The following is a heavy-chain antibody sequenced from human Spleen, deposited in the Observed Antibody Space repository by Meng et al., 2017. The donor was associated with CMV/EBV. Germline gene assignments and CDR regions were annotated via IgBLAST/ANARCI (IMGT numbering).Heavy chain of an antibody. CDR1: GFTFSSYS. CDR2: ISSSSSHK. CDR3: ARDKRGSYYYYGMDV. D-gene: IGHD3-10*01. J-gene: IGHJ6*02. Sequence: GGSLRLSCAASGFTFSSYSMNWVRQAPGKGLEWASSISSSSSHKYYADSVKGRFTISRDNAKNSLYLQMKSLRAEDTAVYYCARDKRGSYYYYGMDVWGQGTTVTVSS. V-gene: IGHV3-21*01.